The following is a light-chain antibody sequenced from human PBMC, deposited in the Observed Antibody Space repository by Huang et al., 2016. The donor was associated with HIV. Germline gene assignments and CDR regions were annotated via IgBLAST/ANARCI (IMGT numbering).Light chain of an antibody. CDR2: VAS. CDR1: QSLLHRNGNNY. CDR3: MQALQTPLT. J-gene: IGKJ4*01. Sequence: DIVMTQSPLSLSVTPGEPASIRCRSSQSLLHRNGNNYLYWYLQKPGQSPQLLIYVASSGASGIPDRFNGSGSGTDFTLKISRVEAEYVGFYYCMQALQTPLTFGGGTKVEVK. V-gene: IGKV2-28*01.